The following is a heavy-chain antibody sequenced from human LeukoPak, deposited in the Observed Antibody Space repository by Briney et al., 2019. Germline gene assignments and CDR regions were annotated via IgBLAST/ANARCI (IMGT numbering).Heavy chain of an antibody. J-gene: IGHJ4*02. Sequence: PSETLSLTCTVSGGSISSSSYYWGWIRQPPGKGLEWIGSIYYSGSTYYNPSLKSRVTISVDTSKNQFSLKLSSVTAADTAVYYCASYDSSGYRIDYWGQGTLATVSS. V-gene: IGHV4-39*01. D-gene: IGHD3-22*01. CDR3: ASYDSSGYRIDY. CDR2: IYYSGST. CDR1: GGSISSSSYY.